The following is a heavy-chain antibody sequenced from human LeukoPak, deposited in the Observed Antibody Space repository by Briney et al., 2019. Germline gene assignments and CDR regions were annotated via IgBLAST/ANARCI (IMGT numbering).Heavy chain of an antibody. J-gene: IGHJ6*02. CDR3: ATARTLRYYGMDV. CDR2: IIPIFGIA. CDR1: GGTFSSYA. V-gene: IGHV1-69*04. D-gene: IGHD1-1*01. Sequence: SVKVSCKASGGTFSSYAISWVRQAPGQGLEWMGRIIPIFGIANYAQKFQGRVTITADKSTSTAYMELSSLRSEDTAVYYCATARTLRYYGMDVWGQGTTVTVSS.